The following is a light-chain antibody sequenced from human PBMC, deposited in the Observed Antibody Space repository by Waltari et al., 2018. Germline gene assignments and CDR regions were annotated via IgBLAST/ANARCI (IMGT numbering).Light chain of an antibody. J-gene: IGKJ2*01. CDR1: QTIATY. V-gene: IGKV1-39*01. CDR2: FTS. Sequence: DIQMTQSPLSLSASVGDRVTITCRASQTIATYVNWYQQKPGKAPHLLIYFTSTLQSGVPSRFSGGGSGTDFSLTISPLQPEDVGIYYCQQTYTTTDTFGQGTRLDI. CDR3: QQTYTTTDT.